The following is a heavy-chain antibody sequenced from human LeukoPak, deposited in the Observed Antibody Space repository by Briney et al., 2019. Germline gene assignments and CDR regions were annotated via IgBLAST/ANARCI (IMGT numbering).Heavy chain of an antibody. J-gene: IGHJ6*03. CDR3: AKGGYSGYAHYYYMDV. V-gene: IGHV3-9*03. D-gene: IGHD5-12*01. CDR2: ISWNSGSI. CDR1: GFTFDDYA. Sequence: GGSLRLSCAASGFTFDDYAMHWVRQAPGQGLEWVSGISWNSGSIGYADSVKGRFTISRDNAKNSLYLQMNSLRAEDMALYYCAKGGYSGYAHYYYMDVWGKGTTVTVSS.